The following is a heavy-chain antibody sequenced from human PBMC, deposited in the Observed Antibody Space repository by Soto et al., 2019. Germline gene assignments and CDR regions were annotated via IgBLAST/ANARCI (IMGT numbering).Heavy chain of an antibody. CDR3: VRGRRLLGDWFDP. CDR2: ISSSGSTI. D-gene: IGHD2-15*01. J-gene: IGHJ5*02. CDR1: GFIFSDYY. V-gene: IGHV3-11*01. Sequence: GGSLRLSCAASGFIFSDYYMSWIRQAPGKGLEWVSYISSSGSTIYYADSVKGRFTVSRDNANNSLYLQMNSLRAEDTAVYYCVRGRRLLGDWFDPWGQGTLVTVSS.